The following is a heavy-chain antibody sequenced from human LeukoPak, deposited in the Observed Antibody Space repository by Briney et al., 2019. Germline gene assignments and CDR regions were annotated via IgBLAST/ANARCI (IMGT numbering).Heavy chain of an antibody. D-gene: IGHD5-12*01. J-gene: IGHJ4*02. CDR3: ARYGGYGHY. V-gene: IGHV4-59*01. CDR1: GGSISSYY. CDR2: IYYSGST. Sequence: PSVTLSLTCTVSGGSISSYYWSWIRQPPGKGLEWIGYIYYSGSTNYNPSLKSRVTISVDTSKNQFSLKLSSVTAADTAVYYCARYGGYGHYWGQGTLVTVSS.